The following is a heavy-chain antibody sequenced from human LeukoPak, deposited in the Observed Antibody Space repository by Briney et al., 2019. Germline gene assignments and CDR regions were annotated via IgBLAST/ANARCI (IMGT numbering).Heavy chain of an antibody. CDR2: ISYDGSNK. CDR1: GFTFRSYA. D-gene: IGHD5-12*01. V-gene: IGHV3-30*04. CDR3: ARDRETTGYDY. J-gene: IGHJ4*02. Sequence: GGSLRLSCAASGFTFRSYAMHWVRQAPGKGLEWVALISYDGSNKYYADSVKGRFTISRDNAKNSLYLEMNSLRGEDTAVYFCARDRETTGYDYWGQGTLVTVSS.